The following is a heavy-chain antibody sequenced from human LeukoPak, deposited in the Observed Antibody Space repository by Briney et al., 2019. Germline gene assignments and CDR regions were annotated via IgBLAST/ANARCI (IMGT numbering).Heavy chain of an antibody. J-gene: IGHJ4*02. V-gene: IGHV4-4*02. CDR1: GGSISSSNW. Sequence: SGTLSLTCAVSGGSISSSNWWSWVRQPPGKGLEWIGEIYHSGSTNYNSSLNSRVTISVDKSKNQFSLKLSSVTAADTAVYYCARAPWESYYNSYFDYWGQGTLVTVSS. D-gene: IGHD3-10*01. CDR2: IYHSGST. CDR3: ARAPWESYYNSYFDY.